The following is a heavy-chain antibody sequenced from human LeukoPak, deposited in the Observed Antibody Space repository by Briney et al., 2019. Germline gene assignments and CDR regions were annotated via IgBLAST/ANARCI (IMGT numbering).Heavy chain of an antibody. CDR1: LFSLSSYM. V-gene: IGHV3-23*01. D-gene: IGHD1-26*01. Sequence: GGALRLSPVHSLFSLSSYMMTSVRQGPRERLEWVSAISGSGSSTYYADSVKGRFTISRDNSKNTLYLQLNSLRAEDTAVYYCAKNSGSYWDYFDSWGQGNLVTVSS. CDR3: AKNSGSYWDYFDS. CDR2: ISGSGSST. J-gene: IGHJ4*02.